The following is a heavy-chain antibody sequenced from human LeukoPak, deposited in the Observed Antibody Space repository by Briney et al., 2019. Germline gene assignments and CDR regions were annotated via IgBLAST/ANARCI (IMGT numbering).Heavy chain of an antibody. D-gene: IGHD6-13*01. V-gene: IGHV4-39*07. CDR2: IYYSGST. J-gene: IGHJ6*03. CDR1: GGSISSNSYY. Sequence: SETLSLTCTVSGGSISSNSYYWGWIRQPPGKGLEWIGSIYYSGSTYYNPSLKSRVTISVDTSKNQFSLKLSSVTAADTAVYYCTRGAAETFYYYYYYMDVWGKGTTVTVSS. CDR3: TRGAAETFYYYYYYMDV.